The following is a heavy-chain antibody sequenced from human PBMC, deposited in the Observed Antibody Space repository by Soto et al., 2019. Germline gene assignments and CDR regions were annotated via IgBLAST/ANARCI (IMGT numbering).Heavy chain of an antibody. Sequence: PXGSLRLSCATSRFTCNDYTMHWVRQVPGKGLEWVSGINWNSGSIGYADSVKGRFAISRYNAKNSLPLQMNSLRAEDTAFYYCVKDESINWYSGHFRHWGQGTLVTASS. CDR2: INWNSGSI. CDR3: VKDESINWYSGHFRH. V-gene: IGHV3-9*01. CDR1: RFTCNDYT. J-gene: IGHJ1*01. D-gene: IGHD6-13*01.